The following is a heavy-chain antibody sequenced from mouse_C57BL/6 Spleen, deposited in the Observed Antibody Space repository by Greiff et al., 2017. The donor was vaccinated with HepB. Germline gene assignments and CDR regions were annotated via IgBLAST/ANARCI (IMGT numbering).Heavy chain of an antibody. D-gene: IGHD2-3*01. CDR2: IHPNSGST. CDR3: ARGGGYYEDYAMDY. J-gene: IGHJ4*01. CDR1: GYTFTSYW. Sequence: VQLQQSGAELVKPGASVKLSCKASGYTFTSYWMHWVKQRPGQGLEWIGMIHPNSGSTNYNEKFKSKATLTVDKSSSTAYMQLSSLTSEDSAVYYCARGGGYYEDYAMDYWGQGTSVTVSS. V-gene: IGHV1-64*01.